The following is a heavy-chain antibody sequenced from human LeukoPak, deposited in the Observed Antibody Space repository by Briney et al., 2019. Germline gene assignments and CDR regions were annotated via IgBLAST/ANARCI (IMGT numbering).Heavy chain of an antibody. D-gene: IGHD6-13*01. V-gene: IGHV3-23*01. CDR1: GFTFSSYA. J-gene: IGHJ4*02. CDR2: ISGSSAST. Sequence: GGSLRLPCAASGFTFSSYAMSWVRQAPGKGLEWVSAISGSSASTYYADSVKGRFTISRDNSKNTLYLQMNSLRAEDTAVYYCAPSLAYFDYWGQGTLVTVSS. CDR3: APSLAYFDY.